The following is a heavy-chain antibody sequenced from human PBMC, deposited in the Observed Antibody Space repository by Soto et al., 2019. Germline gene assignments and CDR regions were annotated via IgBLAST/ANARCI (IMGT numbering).Heavy chain of an antibody. D-gene: IGHD3-22*01. CDR3: AGVLDYYDSSSYYFFAFDI. CDR2: IIPIFGTA. V-gene: IGHV1-69*13. J-gene: IGHJ3*02. CDR1: GGTFSSYT. Sequence: SVKVSCKASGGTFSSYTISWVRQAPGQGLEWMGGIIPIFGTANYAQKFQGRVTITADESTSTAYMDLSSLISEDTAVYYCAGVLDYYDSSSYYFFAFDIWGQGTMVIVSS.